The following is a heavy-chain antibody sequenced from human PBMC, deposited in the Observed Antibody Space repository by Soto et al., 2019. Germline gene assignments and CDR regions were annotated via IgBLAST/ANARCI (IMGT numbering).Heavy chain of an antibody. V-gene: IGHV3-23*01. Sequence: EVQLLESGGGLVQPGGSLRLSCAASGFTFSSYAMSWVRQAPGKGLEWVSAISGTADSTYYADSVKGRFTISRDNSKNTLYLQMNSLRAEDTAVYYCAKDRLPTGDYWGQGTLVTVSS. D-gene: IGHD1-1*01. J-gene: IGHJ4*02. CDR1: GFTFSSYA. CDR2: ISGTADST. CDR3: AKDRLPTGDY.